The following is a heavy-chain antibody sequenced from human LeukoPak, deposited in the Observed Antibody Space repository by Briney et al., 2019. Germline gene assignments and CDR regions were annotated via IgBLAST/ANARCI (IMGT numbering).Heavy chain of an antibody. J-gene: IGHJ6*03. Sequence: GGSLRLSCAASGFTFSSYAMSWVRQAPGKGLEWVSAISGSGGSTYYADSVKGRFTISRDNSKNTLYLQMNSLRAEDTAVYYRAKATVGYGYYYYYMDVWGKGTTVTVSS. CDR2: ISGSGGST. CDR1: GFTFSSYA. D-gene: IGHD5-12*01. CDR3: AKATVGYGYYYYYMDV. V-gene: IGHV3-23*01.